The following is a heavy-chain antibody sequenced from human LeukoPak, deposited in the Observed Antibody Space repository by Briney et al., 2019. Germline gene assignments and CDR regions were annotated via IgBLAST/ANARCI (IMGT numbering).Heavy chain of an antibody. CDR1: GYTLTELS. D-gene: IGHD6-13*01. Sequence: ASVKVSCKVSGYTLTELSMHWVRQAPGKGLEWMGGFDPEDGETIYAQKFQGRVTMTEDTSTDTAYVELSSLRSEDTAVYYCATGLPDSSIDAFDIWGQGTMVTVSS. J-gene: IGHJ3*02. V-gene: IGHV1-24*01. CDR2: FDPEDGET. CDR3: ATGLPDSSIDAFDI.